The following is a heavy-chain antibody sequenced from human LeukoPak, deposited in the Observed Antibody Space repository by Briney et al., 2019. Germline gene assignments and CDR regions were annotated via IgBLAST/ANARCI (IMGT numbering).Heavy chain of an antibody. V-gene: IGHV4-39*07. J-gene: IGHJ4*02. Sequence: SETLSLTCTVSGGSISSTNYYWGWIRQPPGKGLEWIGEINHSGSTNYNPSLKSRVTISVDTSKNQFSLKLSSVNAADTAVYYCASLRWSQMATIYDYWGQGTLVTVSS. CDR2: INHSGST. CDR1: GGSISSTNYY. D-gene: IGHD5-24*01. CDR3: ASLRWSQMATIYDY.